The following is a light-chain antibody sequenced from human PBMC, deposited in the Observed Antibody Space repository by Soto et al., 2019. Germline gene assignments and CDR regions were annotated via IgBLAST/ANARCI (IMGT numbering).Light chain of an antibody. J-gene: IGKJ3*01. CDR3: QQYYSTPPPT. Sequence: DIVMTQSPDSLAVSLGERATINCKSSQSALYSSNNKNYLAWYQQKPGQPPKLLIYWASTRESGVPDRFSGSGSGTDFTLTISSLQAEDVAVYYCQQYYSTPPPTFGPGTKVDIK. V-gene: IGKV4-1*01. CDR2: WAS. CDR1: QSALYSSNNKNY.